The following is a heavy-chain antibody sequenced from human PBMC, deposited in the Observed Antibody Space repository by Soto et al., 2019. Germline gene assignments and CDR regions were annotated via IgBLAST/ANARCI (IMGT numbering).Heavy chain of an antibody. CDR2: ISRGGKNK. V-gene: IGHV3-23*01. J-gene: IGHJ4*02. D-gene: IGHD5-12*01. CDR3: VKWDGYGDY. Sequence: EVQLLESGGDLVQPGGSLRLSLAPSGLAFRGNFLPWVRQAPGKGLEWVSGISRGGKNKWHPDPVRGRFTISRDNSKNTLYLQMNNLRVEDTAVYYCVKWDGYGDYWGQGTLVSVSS. CDR1: GLAFRGNF.